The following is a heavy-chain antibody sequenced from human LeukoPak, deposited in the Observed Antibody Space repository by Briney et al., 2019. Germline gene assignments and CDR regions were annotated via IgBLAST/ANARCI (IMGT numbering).Heavy chain of an antibody. CDR1: GFTFTSDA. J-gene: IGHJ5*02. V-gene: IGHV3-23*01. D-gene: IGHD6-19*01. Sequence: GGSLRLSCVASGFTFTSDAMNWVRQAPGKGLEWVSSTVSRGTTQYADSVKGRFTVSRDTSKNTLYLQMNSLRADDTAVYYCAKCSTSAYTTGWCNWIDPWGQGTLATVSS. CDR2: TVSRGTT. CDR3: AKCSTSAYTTGWCNWIDP.